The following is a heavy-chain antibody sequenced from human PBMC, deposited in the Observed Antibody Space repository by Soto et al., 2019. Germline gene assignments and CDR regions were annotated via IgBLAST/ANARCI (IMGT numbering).Heavy chain of an antibody. V-gene: IGHV4-30-4*01. D-gene: IGHD6-13*01. J-gene: IGHJ5*02. Sequence: PSETLSLTCTVSGGSISSGDYYWSWIRQPPGKGLEWIGYIYYSGSTYYNPSLKSRVTRSVDTSKNQFSLKPSSVTAADTAVYYCARADNFIAAAGTGWFDPWGQGTLVTVSS. CDR3: ARADNFIAAAGTGWFDP. CDR1: GGSISSGDYY. CDR2: IYYSGST.